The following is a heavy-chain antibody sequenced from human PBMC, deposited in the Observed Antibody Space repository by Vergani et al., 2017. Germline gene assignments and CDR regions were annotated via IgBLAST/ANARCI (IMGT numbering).Heavy chain of an antibody. J-gene: IGHJ4*02. CDR3: ARDEAWYSSSWYGY. CDR2: ISYDGSNK. V-gene: IGHV3-30-3*01. Sequence: VQLVESGGGLVKPGGSLRLSCAASGFTFSSYAMHWVRQAPGKGLEWVAVISYDGSNKYYADSVKGRFTISRDNSKNTLYLQMNSLRAEDTAVYYCARDEAWYSSSWYGYWGQGTLVTVSS. D-gene: IGHD6-13*01. CDR1: GFTFSSYA.